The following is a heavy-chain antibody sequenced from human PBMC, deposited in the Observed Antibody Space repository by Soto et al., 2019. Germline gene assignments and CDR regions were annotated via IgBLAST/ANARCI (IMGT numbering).Heavy chain of an antibody. J-gene: IGHJ4*02. Sequence: QVQLQESGQGLVKPSETLSLTCTVSGGSINNYYWSWIRQPPGKGLEWIGYIYYSGSTNYNPSLQSRVTISVDTSKNQFSLKLSSVTAADTAVYYCARRYGGNFDYWGQGTLVTVSS. CDR3: ARRYGGNFDY. CDR1: GGSINNYY. D-gene: IGHD1-26*01. CDR2: IYYSGST. V-gene: IGHV4-59*01.